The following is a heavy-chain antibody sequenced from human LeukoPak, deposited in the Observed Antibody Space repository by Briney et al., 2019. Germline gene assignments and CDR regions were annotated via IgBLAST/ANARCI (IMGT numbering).Heavy chain of an antibody. Sequence: PGGSLRLSCAASGFTFSSYGMHWVRQAPGRGLEWVAVIWYDGSNKYYADSVKGRFTISRDNSKNTLYLQMNSLRAEDTAVYYCARDLKVRGVKNYFDYWGQGTLVTVSS. V-gene: IGHV3-33*01. CDR3: ARDLKVRGVKNYFDY. CDR2: IWYDGSNK. J-gene: IGHJ4*02. D-gene: IGHD3-10*01. CDR1: GFTFSSYG.